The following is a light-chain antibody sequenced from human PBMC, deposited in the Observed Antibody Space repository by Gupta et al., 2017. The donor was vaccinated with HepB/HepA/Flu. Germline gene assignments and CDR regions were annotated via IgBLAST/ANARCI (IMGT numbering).Light chain of an antibody. CDR2: AAY. V-gene: IGKV1-27*01. J-gene: IGKJ4*01. CDR3: QKYNSAPLT. Sequence: DIQMTHSPSSLSASVGDSVTITCRASQGISNYLAWYHQKPGRVPKLLIYAAYTLQSGVPSRFRGSVSGTDFTLTISSLQPEDVATYYCQKYNSAPLTFGGGTKVEIK. CDR1: QGISNY.